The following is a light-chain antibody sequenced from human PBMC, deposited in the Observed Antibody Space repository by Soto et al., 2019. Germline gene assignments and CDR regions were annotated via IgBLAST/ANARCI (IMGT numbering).Light chain of an antibody. Sequence: EVVLTQSPGTLSLSPGERATLSCRASQSVSSTYLAWYQQKPGQAPRLLIFGASSRATGIPDRFSGSGSGTDFTLTISRLEPEDFAVYYCQQYGSPRFGGGTKGDIK. CDR3: QQYGSPR. CDR1: QSVSSTY. CDR2: GAS. J-gene: IGKJ4*01. V-gene: IGKV3-20*01.